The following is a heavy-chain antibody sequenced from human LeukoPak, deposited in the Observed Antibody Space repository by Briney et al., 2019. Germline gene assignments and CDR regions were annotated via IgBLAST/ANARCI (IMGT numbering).Heavy chain of an antibody. CDR2: IYYTGSA. J-gene: IGHJ5*02. D-gene: IGHD2-8*01. CDR1: GGSMSSYH. V-gene: IGHV4-59*01. CDR3: ARGEWWFDP. Sequence: PSETLSLTCTVSGGSMSSYHWSWIRQPPGKGLEWIGNIYYTGSANYNPSLMSRVTISLDMSYNHFSLKLSSVTAADTAVYYCARGEWWFDPWGQGTLVTVSS.